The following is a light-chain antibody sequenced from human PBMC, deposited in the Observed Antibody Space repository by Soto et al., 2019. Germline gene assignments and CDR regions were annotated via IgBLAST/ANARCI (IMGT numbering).Light chain of an antibody. CDR1: SSDVGNYNY. Sequence: QSVLTQPASVSGSPGQSITISCTGTSSDVGNYNYVSWYQQHPGKAPKLMIYDVSNRPSGVSNRFSGSKSGITASLTISGLQAEDEADYYCSSYTSSSTYVFGTGTKFTV. CDR2: DVS. CDR3: SSYTSSSTYV. V-gene: IGLV2-14*01. J-gene: IGLJ1*01.